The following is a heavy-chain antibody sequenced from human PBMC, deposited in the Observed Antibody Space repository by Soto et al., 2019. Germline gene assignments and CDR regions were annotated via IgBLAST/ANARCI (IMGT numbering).Heavy chain of an antibody. V-gene: IGHV4-31*03. Sequence: PSETLSLTCTVSGGSISSGGYYWSWIRQHPGKGLEWIGYIYYSGSTYYNPSLKSRVTISVDTSKNQFSLKLSSVTAADTAVYYCARAGGMTTVTTFGYWGHGTLVTVSS. J-gene: IGHJ4*03. D-gene: IGHD4-17*01. CDR1: GGSISSGGYY. CDR2: IYYSGST. CDR3: ARAGGMTTVTTFGY.